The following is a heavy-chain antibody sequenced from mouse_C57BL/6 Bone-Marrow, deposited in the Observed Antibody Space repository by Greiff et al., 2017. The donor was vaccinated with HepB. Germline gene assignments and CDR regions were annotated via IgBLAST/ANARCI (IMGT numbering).Heavy chain of an antibody. CDR3: ARRGPHYSNYGGCAY. Sequence: QVQLQQSGAELMKPGASVKLSCKATGYTFTGYWIEWVKQRPGHGLEWIGEILPGSGSTNYNEKFKSKATLTVDKSSSTAYMQLSSLTSEDSAVYYCARRGPHYSNYGGCAYWGQGTLVTVSA. V-gene: IGHV1-9*01. CDR1: GYTFTGYW. J-gene: IGHJ3*01. D-gene: IGHD2-5*01. CDR2: ILPGSGST.